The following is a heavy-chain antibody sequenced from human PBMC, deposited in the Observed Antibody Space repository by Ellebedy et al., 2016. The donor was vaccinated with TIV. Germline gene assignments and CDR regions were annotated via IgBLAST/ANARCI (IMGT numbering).Heavy chain of an antibody. CDR1: GYTFTGYY. Sequence: AASVKVSCKASGYTFTGYYMHWVRQAPGQGLEWMGWINPNSGCTNYAQKFQGWVTMTRDTSISTAYMELRRLRSDDTAVYYWAAPYGSGSWWFDPWGQGTLVTVSS. D-gene: IGHD3-10*01. V-gene: IGHV1-2*04. J-gene: IGHJ5*02. CDR2: INPNSGCT. CDR3: AAPYGSGSWWFDP.